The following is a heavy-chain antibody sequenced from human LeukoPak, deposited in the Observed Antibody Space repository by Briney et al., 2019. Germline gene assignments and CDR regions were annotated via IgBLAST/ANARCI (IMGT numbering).Heavy chain of an antibody. J-gene: IGHJ6*03. V-gene: IGHV3-30*02. D-gene: IGHD6-13*01. CDR1: GFTFSSYG. CDR2: IRYDGSNK. CDR3: ARDSSSSWDGYMDV. Sequence: PGGSLRLSCAASGFTFSSYGMHWVRQAPGKGLEWVAFIRYDGSNKYYADSVKGRFTISRDNSKNTLYLQMNSLGAEDTAVYYCARDSSSSWDGYMDVWGKGTTVTVSS.